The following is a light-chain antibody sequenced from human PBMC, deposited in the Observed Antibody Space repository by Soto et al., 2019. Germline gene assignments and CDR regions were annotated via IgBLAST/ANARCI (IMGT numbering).Light chain of an antibody. CDR2: DAS. Sequence: DLQMTQSPSTLSASVGDRVTITCRASQSISSRLAWYQQKPGKAPKILIYDASNLESGVPSRFLASGSGTEFTLTISSLQPDDFATYYCQQYNSYSLTFGGGTKVEIK. J-gene: IGKJ4*01. CDR1: QSISSR. CDR3: QQYNSYSLT. V-gene: IGKV1-5*01.